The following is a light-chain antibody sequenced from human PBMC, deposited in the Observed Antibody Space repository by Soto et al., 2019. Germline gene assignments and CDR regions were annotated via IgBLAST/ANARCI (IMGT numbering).Light chain of an antibody. CDR1: QTIYSW. CDR2: AAS. V-gene: IGKV1-5*01. CDR3: LQYYSFMLT. Sequence: DIQMTQFPSTLSASVGDRVTITCRASQTIYSWLAWYQQKPGKAPKVLIYAASSLEDGVPSRFSGSGSGTEFALTISSLQPDDLATYYCLQYYSFMLTFGGGTKVEIK. J-gene: IGKJ4*01.